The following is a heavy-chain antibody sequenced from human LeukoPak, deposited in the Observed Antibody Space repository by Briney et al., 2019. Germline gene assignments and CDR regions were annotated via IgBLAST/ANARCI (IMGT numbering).Heavy chain of an antibody. CDR3: KRDAIESGYTDD. V-gene: IGHV3-23*01. J-gene: IGHJ4*02. Sequence: GGTLRLSCAATGFSFGSYALSWVREAPGKGLGRVSHISSGGDRTYYADSVTGRFTISRDNTKNMLFPQMISLRAEDAVKKHSKRDAIESGYTDDWGKGTLVTVFS. CDR2: ISSGGDRT. CDR1: GFSFGSYA. D-gene: IGHD2-2*02.